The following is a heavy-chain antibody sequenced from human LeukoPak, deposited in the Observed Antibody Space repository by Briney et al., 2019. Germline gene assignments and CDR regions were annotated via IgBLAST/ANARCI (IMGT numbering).Heavy chain of an antibody. J-gene: IGHJ5*02. Sequence: SVKVSCKASGGTFSSYAISWVRQAPGQGLEWMGGIIPIFGTANYAQKFQGRVTITADESTSTAYMELSSLRSEDTAVYYCARATGSSSAGKSRWFDPWGQGTLVTVSS. CDR3: ARATGSSSAGKSRWFDP. CDR1: GGTFSSYA. V-gene: IGHV1-69*01. CDR2: IIPIFGTA. D-gene: IGHD6-13*01.